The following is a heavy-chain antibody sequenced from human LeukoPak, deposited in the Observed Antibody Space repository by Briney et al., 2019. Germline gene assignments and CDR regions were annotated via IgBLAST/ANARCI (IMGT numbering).Heavy chain of an antibody. CDR1: GGSFSGDY. CDR3: ARITSVYSSGWYMAARRFAT. CDR2: INHSGST. J-gene: IGHJ5*02. D-gene: IGHD6-19*01. V-gene: IGHV4-34*01. Sequence: KPSETLSLTCAFYGGSFSGDYWSWIRQPPGKGLEWIREINHSGSTNYNPSLKSRVTISVDTSKNQFSLTLSSVTAADPAVYYCARITSVYSSGWYMAARRFATWGQGTLVTVSS.